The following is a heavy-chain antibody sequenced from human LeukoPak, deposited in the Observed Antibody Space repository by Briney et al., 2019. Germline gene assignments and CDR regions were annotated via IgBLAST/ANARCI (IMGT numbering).Heavy chain of an antibody. CDR2: IIPIFGTA. CDR1: GGTFSSYA. CDR3: ARSFLYSCSSGGWDAPPKPEKYYYYYMDV. J-gene: IGHJ6*03. Sequence: SVKVSCKASGGTFSSYAISWVRQAPGQGLVWMGGIIPIFGTANYAQKFQGTVTITTDESTSTAYMELSSLRSEDTAVYYCARSFLYSCSSGGWDAPPKPEKYYYYYMDVWGKGTTVTVSS. V-gene: IGHV1-69*05. D-gene: IGHD6-6*01.